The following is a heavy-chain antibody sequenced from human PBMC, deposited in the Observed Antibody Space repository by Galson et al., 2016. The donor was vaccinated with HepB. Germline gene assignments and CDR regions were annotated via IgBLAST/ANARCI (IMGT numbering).Heavy chain of an antibody. CDR3: ARFKPEGEMPTIPVGSLDY. D-gene: IGHD5-24*01. V-gene: IGHV3-64*04. CDR2: TSPNGAYT. CDR1: GFTFSNYA. Sequence: SLRLSCAASGFTFSNYAIHWVRQAPGKGLEIVPATSPNGAYTYYAEFVKGRFTVSRDNSRNTLFLQMTSLRLEDTGVYYCARFKPEGEMPTIPVGSLDYWGLGTLVTISS. J-gene: IGHJ4*02.